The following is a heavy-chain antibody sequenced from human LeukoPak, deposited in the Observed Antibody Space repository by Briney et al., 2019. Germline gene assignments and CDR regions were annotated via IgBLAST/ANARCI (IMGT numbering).Heavy chain of an antibody. CDR2: IYYSGST. D-gene: IGHD3-22*01. J-gene: IGHJ4*02. Sequence: PSETLSLTCTVSGGSISSSSYYWGWIRQPPGKGLEWIGSIYYSGSTYYNPSLKSRVTISVDTSKNQFSLKLSSVTAADTAVYYCAGDYYDSSGYYFDYWGQGTLVTVSS. CDR3: AGDYYDSSGYYFDY. V-gene: IGHV4-39*02. CDR1: GGSISSSSYY.